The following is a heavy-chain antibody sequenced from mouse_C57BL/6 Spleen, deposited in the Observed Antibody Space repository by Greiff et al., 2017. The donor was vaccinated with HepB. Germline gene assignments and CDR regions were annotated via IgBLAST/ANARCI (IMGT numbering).Heavy chain of an antibody. CDR2: FYPGSGSI. CDR3: ARHEGTGTGLDWYFDV. J-gene: IGHJ1*03. CDR1: GYTFTEYT. Sequence: QVHVKQSGAELVKPGASVKLSCKASGYTFTEYTIHWVKQRSGQGLEWIGWFYPGSGSIKYNEKFKDKATLTADKSSSTVYMELSRLTSEDSAVYFCARHEGTGTGLDWYFDVWGTGTTVTVSS. D-gene: IGHD4-1*01. V-gene: IGHV1-62-2*01.